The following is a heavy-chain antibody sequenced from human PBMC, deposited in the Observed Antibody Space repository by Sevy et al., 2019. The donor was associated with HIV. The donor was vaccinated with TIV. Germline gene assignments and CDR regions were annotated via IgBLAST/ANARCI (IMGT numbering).Heavy chain of an antibody. Sequence: ASVKVSCKVSGYTLIEFSMHWVRQAPGKGLEWMGGFDPEDGETIYAQRFQGRVTMTEDTSTDTAYMERGSLGSEDTAVYYCATGLPGEYVDCSSCYSDYFAYWGQGTLVTVSS. CDR3: ATGLPGEYVDCSSCYSDYFAY. V-gene: IGHV1-24*01. CDR2: FDPEDGET. D-gene: IGHD2-15*01. CDR1: GYTLIEFS. J-gene: IGHJ4*02.